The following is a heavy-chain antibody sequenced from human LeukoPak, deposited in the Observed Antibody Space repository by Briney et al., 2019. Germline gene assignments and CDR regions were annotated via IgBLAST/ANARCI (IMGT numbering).Heavy chain of an antibody. J-gene: IGHJ4*02. CDR2: VGGSNGIT. CDR3: ARDQLAYSGYDTLFDY. V-gene: IGHV3-23*01. CDR1: RFTFNSYA. D-gene: IGHD5-12*01. Sequence: GGSLRLSCAASRFTFNSYAMSWVRQAPGKGLEWVSVVGGSNGITFYVGSVKGRFTISRDNSKNTLYLQLNSLRPEDTAVYYCARDQLAYSGYDTLFDYWGQGTLVTVSS.